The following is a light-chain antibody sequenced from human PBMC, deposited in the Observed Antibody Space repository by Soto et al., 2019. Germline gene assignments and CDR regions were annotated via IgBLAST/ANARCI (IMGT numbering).Light chain of an antibody. CDR2: GAS. Sequence: EIVMTQSPATLSVSPGERATLSCRASQSISSNLAWYQQKPGQAPRLLIYGASTRATGIPATFSGSGSGTEFTLTISSLQSEDFEVYYCQQYNNWPFTFGPGTKVDI. CDR3: QQYNNWPFT. CDR1: QSISSN. V-gene: IGKV3-15*01. J-gene: IGKJ3*01.